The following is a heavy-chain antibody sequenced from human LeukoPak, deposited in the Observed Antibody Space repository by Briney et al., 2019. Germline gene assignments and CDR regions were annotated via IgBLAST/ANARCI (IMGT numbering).Heavy chain of an antibody. Sequence: ASVKVSCKASGYTFTSYDINWVRQATGQGLEWMGWMNPNSGNTGYAQKFQGRVTMTRNTSISTAYMELSSLRSEDTAVYYCARDRPLGYCSSTSCYFRFDPWGQGTLVTVSS. V-gene: IGHV1-8*01. J-gene: IGHJ5*02. CDR1: GYTFTSYD. CDR3: ARDRPLGYCSSTSCYFRFDP. CDR2: MNPNSGNT. D-gene: IGHD2-2*01.